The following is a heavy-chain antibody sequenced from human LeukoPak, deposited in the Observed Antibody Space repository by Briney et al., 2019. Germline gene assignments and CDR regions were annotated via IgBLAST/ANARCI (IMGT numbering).Heavy chain of an antibody. CDR3: ARDLELTYYDSSGYDY. CDR2: ITSDGSST. Sequence: PGGSLTLPCAASGFTYSSYWMHWLRHAPGKGLVWVSRITSDGSSTSYADSVKGRFAISRDNAKNTLYLQMNSLRAEDTAVYYCARDLELTYYDSSGYDYWGQGTPVTVSS. V-gene: IGHV3-74*01. J-gene: IGHJ4*02. D-gene: IGHD3-22*01. CDR1: GFTYSSYW.